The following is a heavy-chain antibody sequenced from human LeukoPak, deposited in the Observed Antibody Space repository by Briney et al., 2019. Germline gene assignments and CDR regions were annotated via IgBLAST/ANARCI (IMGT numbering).Heavy chain of an antibody. CDR2: ISYEGSNK. V-gene: IGHV3-30*18. Sequence: PGSSLTLSCAASGFNLSNYGMHWVRHAPGKAVEWVAVISYEGSNKYFADSVKGRFTISRDNSKNTLYLQMNSLRTEDTAVYYCAKGSYGDYEEVGDDWGQGTLVTVSS. J-gene: IGHJ4*02. D-gene: IGHD4-17*01. CDR3: AKGSYGDYEEVGDD. CDR1: GFNLSNYG.